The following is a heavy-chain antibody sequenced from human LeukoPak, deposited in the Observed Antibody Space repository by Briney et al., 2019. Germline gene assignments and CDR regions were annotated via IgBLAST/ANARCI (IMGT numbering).Heavy chain of an antibody. D-gene: IGHD2-2*01. CDR2: IWYDGNNK. Sequence: SGGSLRLSCAASGFTFSNYGMHWVRQAPGKGLEWVANIWYDGNNKDYADSVRGRFTISRDNSKNTLYLQMNSLRAEDTAVYYCAKGGDCSSSSCYGNFDYWGQGTLVTVSS. CDR3: AKGGDCSSSSCYGNFDY. V-gene: IGHV3-33*06. J-gene: IGHJ4*02. CDR1: GFTFSNYG.